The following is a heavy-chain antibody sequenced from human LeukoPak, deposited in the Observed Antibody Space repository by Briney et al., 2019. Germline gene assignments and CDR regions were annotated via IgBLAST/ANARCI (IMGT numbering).Heavy chain of an antibody. J-gene: IGHJ5*02. CDR3: ARELIAGAGTDWFDP. Sequence: SETLSLTCTISDDSISNNRYFWAWIRQPPGKGLEWIGSINYSGRTYYNPSLKSRVTISVDTSKKQFSLKLSSVTAADTAVYYCARELIAGAGTDWFDPWGQGTLVTVSS. CDR1: DDSISNNRYF. CDR2: INYSGRT. V-gene: IGHV4-39*07. D-gene: IGHD6-13*01.